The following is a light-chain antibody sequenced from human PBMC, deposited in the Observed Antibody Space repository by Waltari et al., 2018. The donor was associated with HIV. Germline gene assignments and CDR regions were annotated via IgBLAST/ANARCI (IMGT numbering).Light chain of an antibody. CDR3: QSYDSSLSGWV. J-gene: IGLJ3*02. V-gene: IGLV1-40*01. CDR2: GNN. Sequence: QSVLTQPPSVSGAPGQRVTISCTGSSSNIGTGYDVHWYRQFPGRAPKLLVYGNNNRPSGVPDRFSGSNSGTSASLAITGLQADDEADYYCQSYDSSLSGWVFGGWTKLTVL. CDR1: SSNIGTGYD.